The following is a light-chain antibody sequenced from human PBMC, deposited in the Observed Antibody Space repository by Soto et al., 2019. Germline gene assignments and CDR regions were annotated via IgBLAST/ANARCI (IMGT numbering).Light chain of an antibody. V-gene: IGKV4-1*01. J-gene: IGKJ4*01. CDR3: QQYYTTLT. CDR2: WAS. CDR1: QSVLYNSDHKNY. Sequence: DIVMTQSPDSLAVSLGERATINCKSSQSVLYNSDHKNYLAWYQQKPGQPPKLLIYWASTRDSGVPDRFSGSGSVADFTLTISSLQADDVAVYYCQQYYTTLTFGGGTKVEIK.